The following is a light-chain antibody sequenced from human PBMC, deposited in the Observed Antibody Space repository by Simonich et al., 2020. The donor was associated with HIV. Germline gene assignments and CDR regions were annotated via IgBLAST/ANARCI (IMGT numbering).Light chain of an antibody. CDR2: EVS. CDR1: SSDGGGYNY. J-gene: IGLJ2*01. CDR3: CSYAGSYTLV. V-gene: IGLV2-8*01. Sequence: QSALTQPPSASGSPGQSVTISCTGTSSDGGGYNYVSWYQQHPGKAPKLLIYEVSKRPSGVPDRFSGSKSGNTASRTVSGLQAEDEADYYCCSYAGSYTLVFGGGTKLTVL.